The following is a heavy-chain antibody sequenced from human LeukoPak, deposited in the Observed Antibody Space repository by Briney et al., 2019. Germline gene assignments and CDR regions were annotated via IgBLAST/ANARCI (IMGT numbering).Heavy chain of an antibody. D-gene: IGHD7-27*01. CDR2: VYYTGST. J-gene: IGHJ4*02. CDR3: ARNWGSGSSYLFDS. V-gene: IGHV4-59*08. Sequence: SETLSLTCTVSGGSISSYYWSWIRQPPGKGLEWIGYVYYTGSTNYNPSLKSRVTISVDTSKNQFSLSLTAVTAADTAVYYCARNWGSGSSYLFDSWGQGTLVSVSS. CDR1: GGSISSYY.